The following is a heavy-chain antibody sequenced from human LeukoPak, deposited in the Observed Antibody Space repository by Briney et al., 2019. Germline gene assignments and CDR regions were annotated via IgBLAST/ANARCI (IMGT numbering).Heavy chain of an antibody. CDR1: GFTFGDYT. CDR2: IRGKAYGGAT. J-gene: IGHJ4*02. D-gene: IGHD3-10*01. V-gene: IGHV3-49*04. Sequence: GGSLRLSCSASGFTFGDYTVIWVRQAPGKGLQWLAYIRGKAYGGATEYAASVKGRFYISRDDSKSIAYLQMNGLKTEDTGVYYCAKRQRGFLDYWGQGTLVTVSS. CDR3: AKRQRGFLDY.